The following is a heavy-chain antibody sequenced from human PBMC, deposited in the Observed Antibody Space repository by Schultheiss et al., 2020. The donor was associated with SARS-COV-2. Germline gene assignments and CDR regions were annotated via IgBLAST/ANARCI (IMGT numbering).Heavy chain of an antibody. J-gene: IGHJ4*02. CDR2: INPNSGGT. CDR1: GYTFTGYY. D-gene: IGHD6-13*01. V-gene: IGHV1-2*02. CDR3: VMGIAAAYPFDY. Sequence: ASVKVSCKASGYTFTGYYMHWVRQAPGQGLEWMGWINPNSGGTNYAQKFQGRVTMTRDTSISTAYMELSSLRSEDTAVYYCVMGIAAAYPFDYWGQGTLVTVSS.